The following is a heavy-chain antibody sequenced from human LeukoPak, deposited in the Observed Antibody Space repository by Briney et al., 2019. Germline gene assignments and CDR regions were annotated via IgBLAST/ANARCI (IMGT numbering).Heavy chain of an antibody. J-gene: IGHJ6*02. V-gene: IGHV4-34*01. CDR1: GGSFSGYY. Sequence: SETLSLTCAVSGGSFSGYYWYWIRQPPGKGLRWIGEINHGESTNYNPSLKSRATLSVDTSKNQFSLKLTSVTAADTAVYYCARGRTYYYDTSGYYPSIYYGMDVWGQGTTVIVSS. CDR2: INHGEST. D-gene: IGHD3-22*01. CDR3: ARGRTYYYDTSGYYPSIYYGMDV.